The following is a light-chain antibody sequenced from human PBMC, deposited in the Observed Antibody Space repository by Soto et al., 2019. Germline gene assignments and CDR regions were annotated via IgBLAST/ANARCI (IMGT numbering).Light chain of an antibody. J-gene: IGKJ1*01. CDR1: QSVSSN. V-gene: IGKV3-15*01. Sequence: EIVMTQSPATLSVSPGERATLSCRASQSVSSNLAWYQQKPGQAPSLLIYGASTRATGIPARFSGSGSGTEFTLTISSLQSEDFAVYYCQQYNKWPRTFGQGTKVDIK. CDR3: QQYNKWPRT. CDR2: GAS.